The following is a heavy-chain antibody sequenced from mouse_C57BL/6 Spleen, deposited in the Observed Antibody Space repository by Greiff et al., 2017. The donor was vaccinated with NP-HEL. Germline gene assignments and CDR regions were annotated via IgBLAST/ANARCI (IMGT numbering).Heavy chain of an antibody. D-gene: IGHD2-3*01. J-gene: IGHJ4*01. V-gene: IGHV1-22*01. CDR2: INPNNGGT. Sequence: EVQLQESGPELVKPGASVKMSCKASGYTFTDYNMHWVKQSHGKSLEWIGYINPNNGGTSYNQKFKGKATLTVNKSSSTAYMELRSLTSEDSAVYYCAREENDGYYVDYAMDYWGQGTSVTVSS. CDR1: GYTFTDYN. CDR3: AREENDGYYVDYAMDY.